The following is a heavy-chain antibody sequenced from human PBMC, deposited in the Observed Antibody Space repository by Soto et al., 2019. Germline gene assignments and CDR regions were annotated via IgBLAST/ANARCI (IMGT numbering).Heavy chain of an antibody. D-gene: IGHD2-8*02. CDR2: VYRTGST. J-gene: IGHJ4*02. CDR1: GGSISSGGYS. CDR3: ARDKITGLFDY. Sequence: SETLSLTCAVSGGSISSGGYSWSWIRQPPGKGLEWIGEVYRTGSTNYNPSLESRLTISVDKSKNQFSLKLTSVTAADTAVYYCARDKITGLFDYWGQGTLVTVSS. V-gene: IGHV4-30-2*01.